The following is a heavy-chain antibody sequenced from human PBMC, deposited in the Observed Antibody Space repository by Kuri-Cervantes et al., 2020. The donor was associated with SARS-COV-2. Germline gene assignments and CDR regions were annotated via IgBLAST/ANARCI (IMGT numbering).Heavy chain of an antibody. Sequence: GESLKISCAASGFTFSSYAMHWVRQAPGKGLEWVALISYDGSNKYYADSVKGRFTISRDNSKSTLYLQMNSLRAEDTAVYYRARDWDCSSTSCYTYYYYMDVWGKGTTVTVSS. V-gene: IGHV3-30*04. CDR3: ARDWDCSSTSCYTYYYYMDV. J-gene: IGHJ6*03. D-gene: IGHD2-2*02. CDR2: ISYDGSNK. CDR1: GFTFSSYA.